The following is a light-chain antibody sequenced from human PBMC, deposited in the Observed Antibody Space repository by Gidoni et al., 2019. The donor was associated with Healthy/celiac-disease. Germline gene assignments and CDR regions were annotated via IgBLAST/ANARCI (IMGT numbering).Light chain of an antibody. CDR2: WAF. CDR3: QQYYSTPPT. Sequence: DIVLTQSPDSLAVSLGERATINCKSSQSVLYSSNNKNYLAWYQQKPGQPPKLLIYWAFTRESGVPDRFSGSGSGTDFTLTISSLQAEDVAVYYCQQYYSTPPTFXQXTKVDIK. CDR1: QSVLYSSNNKNY. J-gene: IGKJ1*01. V-gene: IGKV4-1*01.